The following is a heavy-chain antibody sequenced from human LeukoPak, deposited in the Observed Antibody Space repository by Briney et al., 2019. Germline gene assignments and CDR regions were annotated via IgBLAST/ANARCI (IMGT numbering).Heavy chain of an antibody. CDR1: GGTFSSYD. J-gene: IGHJ4*02. CDR2: IIPIFGTA. V-gene: IGHV1-69*13. Sequence: ASVKVSCKASGGTFSSYDISWVRQAPGQGLEWMGGIIPIFGTANYAQKFQGRVTITADESTSTAYMELSSLRSEDTAVYYCARRGPYGGKVFDYWGQGTLVTVSS. CDR3: ARRGPYGGKVFDY. D-gene: IGHD4-23*01.